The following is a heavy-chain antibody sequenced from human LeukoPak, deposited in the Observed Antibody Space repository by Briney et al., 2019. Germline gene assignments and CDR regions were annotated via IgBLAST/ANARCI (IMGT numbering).Heavy chain of an antibody. CDR1: GGSFSGYY. CDR2: INHSGST. J-gene: IGHJ4*02. CDR3: AREDIVVVVAATGVGSRLDYFDY. D-gene: IGHD2-15*01. Sequence: PSETLSLTCAVYGGSFSGYYWSWLRQPPGKGLEWIGEINHSGSTNYDPPLKSRVSISVGTSKNQFSLKLSSVTAADTAVYYCAREDIVVVVAATGVGSRLDYFDYWGQGTLVTVSS. V-gene: IGHV4-34*01.